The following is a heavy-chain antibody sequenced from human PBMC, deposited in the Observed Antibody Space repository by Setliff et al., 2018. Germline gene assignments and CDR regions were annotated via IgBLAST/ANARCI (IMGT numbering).Heavy chain of an antibody. CDR2: IYYSGST. CDR1: GGSISSSSYY. Sequence: SETLSLTCTVSGGSISSSSYYWGWIRQPPGKGLEWIGSIYYSGSTYHNPSLKSRVTISVDTSKNQFSLKLSSVTAADTAVYYCAREDGSGFFVGVAWFDPWGQGTLVTVSS. CDR3: AREDGSGFFVGVAWFDP. J-gene: IGHJ5*02. V-gene: IGHV4-39*07. D-gene: IGHD3-10*01.